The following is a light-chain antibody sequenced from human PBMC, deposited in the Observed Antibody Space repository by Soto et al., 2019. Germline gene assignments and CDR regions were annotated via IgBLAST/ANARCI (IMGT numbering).Light chain of an antibody. CDR3: QQYNNWPPT. J-gene: IGKJ1*01. V-gene: IGKV3-15*01. CDR2: GAS. CDR1: QSVSSN. Sequence: EIVMTQSPATLSVSPGERATLSCRASQSVSSNLAWYQQKLGQAPRLLIYGASTRATGIPARFSGSGSGTEFTLTISSLQSEDFAVYYCQQYNNWPPTFGHGTKVEIK.